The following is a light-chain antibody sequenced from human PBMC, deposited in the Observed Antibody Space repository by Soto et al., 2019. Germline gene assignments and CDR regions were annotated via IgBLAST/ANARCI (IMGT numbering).Light chain of an antibody. J-gene: IGLJ2*01. CDR3: QSHDISLSGFVV. CDR2: DSS. CDR1: RSNIGASYH. V-gene: IGLV1-40*01. Sequence: QSVLTQPPSVSGAPGQRVTISCTGSRSNIGASYHVHWYQLFPGAAPKLLIYDSSSRPSGVPDRFSGFKSGTSASLVISGLQAEDEAEYYCQSHDISLSGFVVFGGGTKLTVL.